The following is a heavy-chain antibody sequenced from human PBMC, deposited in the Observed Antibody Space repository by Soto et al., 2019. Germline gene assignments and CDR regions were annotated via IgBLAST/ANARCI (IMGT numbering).Heavy chain of an antibody. J-gene: IGHJ4*02. D-gene: IGHD5-18*01. V-gene: IGHV3-30*18. CDR2: ISYDGSNK. CDR3: AKDRRSSHSTYYFDY. Sequence: QVQLVESGGGVVQPGRSLRLSCAASGFTFSSYGMHWVRQAPGKGLEWVVVISYDGSNKYYADSVKGRFTISRDNSKNTLYLQMNSLRAEDTAVYYCAKDRRSSHSTYYFDYWGQGTLVTVSS. CDR1: GFTFSSYG.